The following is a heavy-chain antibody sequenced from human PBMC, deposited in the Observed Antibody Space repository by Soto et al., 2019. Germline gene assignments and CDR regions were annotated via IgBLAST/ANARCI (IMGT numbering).Heavy chain of an antibody. CDR2: INHSGST. J-gene: IGHJ5*02. CDR3: ASRITGTNSGSWFDP. Sequence: SETLSLTCAVYGGSFSGYYWSWIRQPPGRGLEWIGEINHSGSTNYNPSLKSRVTISVDTSKNQFSLKLSSVTAADTAVYYCASRITGTNSGSWFDPWGQGTLVTVSS. D-gene: IGHD1-7*01. V-gene: IGHV4-34*01. CDR1: GGSFSGYY.